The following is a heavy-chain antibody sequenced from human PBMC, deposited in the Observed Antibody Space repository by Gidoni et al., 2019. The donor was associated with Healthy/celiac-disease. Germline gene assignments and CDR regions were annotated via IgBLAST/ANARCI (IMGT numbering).Heavy chain of an antibody. CDR3: ARDRWLGENNWFDP. CDR1: GGTVSSYA. Sequence: QGQLVQSGAEVKKPGSSVKVSCKASGGTVSSYAISWVRQAPGQGLEWMGGIIPIFGTATYAQKFQGRVTITADKSTSTAYMELSSLRSEYTAVYYCARDRWLGENNWFDPWGQGTLVTVSS. D-gene: IGHD6-19*01. J-gene: IGHJ5*02. V-gene: IGHV1-69*06. CDR2: IIPIFGTA.